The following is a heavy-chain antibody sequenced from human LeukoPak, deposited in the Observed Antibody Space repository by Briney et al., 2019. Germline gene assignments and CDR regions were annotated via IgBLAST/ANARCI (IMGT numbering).Heavy chain of an antibody. CDR1: GFTFSTYD. CDR2: ISASRGSA. V-gene: IGHV3-23*01. CDR3: ANPFYGSGPRGY. J-gene: IGHJ4*02. D-gene: IGHD3-10*01. Sequence: GGSLRLSCAASGFTFSTYDMTWVRQAPGKGLEWVSAISASRGSAYYADSVKGRFTISRDNSKNTLYLQMNSLRAEDTAIYYCANPFYGSGPRGYWGQGTLVTVSS.